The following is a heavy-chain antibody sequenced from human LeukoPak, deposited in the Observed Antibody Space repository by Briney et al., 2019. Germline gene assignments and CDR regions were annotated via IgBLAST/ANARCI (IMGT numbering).Heavy chain of an antibody. CDR1: GGSIRGYY. CDR3: AVGATHYYMDV. CDR2: IYYSGST. Sequence: RPSETLSLTCTVGGGSIRGYYWSWIRQPPGKGLEWIAYIYYSGSTNYTPSLKSRVTISLDTSKNQFSLKLSSVTAADTAVYYCAVGATHYYMDVWGKGTTVTVSS. V-gene: IGHV4-59*12. J-gene: IGHJ6*03. D-gene: IGHD3-16*01.